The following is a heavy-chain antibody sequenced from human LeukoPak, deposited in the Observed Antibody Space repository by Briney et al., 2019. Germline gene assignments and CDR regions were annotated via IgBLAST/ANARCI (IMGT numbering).Heavy chain of an antibody. D-gene: IGHD3-10*01. Sequence: GGSLRLSCAASGFIFSNYAMSWVRQAPGKGLEWVSSFDTLDGLTNYAESVKGRFTISRDNSKNTLYLQMNSLTAEDTTVYYCAKPFGSDSSYPAFDSWGQGTLVTVSS. J-gene: IGHJ4*02. V-gene: IGHV3-23*01. CDR2: FDTLDGLT. CDR3: AKPFGSDSSYPAFDS. CDR1: GFIFSNYA.